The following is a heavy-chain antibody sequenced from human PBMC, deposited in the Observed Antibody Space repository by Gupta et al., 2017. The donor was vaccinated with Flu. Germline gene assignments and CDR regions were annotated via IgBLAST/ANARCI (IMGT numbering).Heavy chain of an antibody. CDR3: AREDTMTFFFDN. Sequence: VQLQASGPGLVRPSQTLSLTCRVSGVSMSSGSYFWAWIRQPAGKGLEWIGRIYLSGDTNLNPSLKSRATLSIDTSKNEFSLKLRSVSAADTAVYYCAREDTMTFFFDNWGHGALVTVSS. V-gene: IGHV4-61*02. J-gene: IGHJ4*01. CDR2: IYLSGDT. CDR1: GVSMSSGSYF.